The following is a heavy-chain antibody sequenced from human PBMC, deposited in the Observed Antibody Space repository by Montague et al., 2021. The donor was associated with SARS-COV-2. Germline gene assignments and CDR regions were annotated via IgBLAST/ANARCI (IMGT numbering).Heavy chain of an antibody. J-gene: IGHJ3*02. Sequence: SETLSLTCTVSGGSISSYYWRWIRQPAGKGLEWIGYIYYSGSTNXNPSLKSRVTISVDTSKNQFSLKLSSVTAADTAVYYCARGSGWMGNAFDIWGQGTMVTVSS. CDR3: ARGSGWMGNAFDI. CDR2: IYYSGST. D-gene: IGHD6-19*01. V-gene: IGHV4-59*01. CDR1: GGSISSYY.